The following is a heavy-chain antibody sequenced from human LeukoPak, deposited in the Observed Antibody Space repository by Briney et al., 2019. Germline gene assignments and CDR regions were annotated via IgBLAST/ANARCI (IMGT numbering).Heavy chain of an antibody. CDR1: GFTFSSYG. J-gene: IGHJ4*02. CDR3: ARDSLDSTASADY. V-gene: IGHV3-33*01. CDR2: IWYDGSNK. Sequence: GGSLRLSCAASGFTFSSYGMHWVRQAPGKRLEWVAVIWYDGSNKYYADSVKGRFTISRDNSKNTLYLQMNSLRAEDTAVYYCARDSLDSTASADYFSQGTLVTVSS. D-gene: IGHD4-11*01.